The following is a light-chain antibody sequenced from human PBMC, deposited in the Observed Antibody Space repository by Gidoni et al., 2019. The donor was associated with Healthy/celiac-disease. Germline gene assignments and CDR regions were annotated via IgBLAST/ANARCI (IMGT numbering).Light chain of an antibody. CDR2: KDS. Sequence: SYELTQPPSVSVSLGQMARIPCSGEALPKKDAYWYQQKPGQFPGLVIFKDSERPSGIPERFSCSSSATIVTLTISGVHAEDEAAYYCRSAYSSGTYVVFGGGTKLTVL. V-gene: IGLV3-16*01. J-gene: IGLJ2*01. CDR3: RSAYSSGTYVV. CDR1: ALPKKD.